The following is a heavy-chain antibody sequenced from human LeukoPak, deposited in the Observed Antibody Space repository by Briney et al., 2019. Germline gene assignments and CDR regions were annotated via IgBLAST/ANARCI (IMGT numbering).Heavy chain of an antibody. D-gene: IGHD2-21*02. CDR2: INPNSGGT. CDR3: ARDYCGGDCFPDS. J-gene: IGHJ4*02. CDR1: GYTFSGFL. V-gene: IGHV1-2*06. Sequence: ASVKVSCKASGYTFSGFLMHWVRQAPGQGLKWMGRINPNSGGTNYAQKFQGRVTMTRDTSISTAYMELSRLRSDDTAVYYCARDYCGGDCFPDSWGQGTLVTVSS.